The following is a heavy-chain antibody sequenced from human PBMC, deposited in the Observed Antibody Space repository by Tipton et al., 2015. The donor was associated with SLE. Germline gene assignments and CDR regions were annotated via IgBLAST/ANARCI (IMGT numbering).Heavy chain of an antibody. CDR3: TGVGSGPGTDY. CDR2: IYDSGS. V-gene: IGHV4-59*01. CDR1: GGSINDCY. J-gene: IGHJ4*02. D-gene: IGHD6-13*01. Sequence: TLSLTCIVSGGSINDCYWGWIRQSLGKGLEWIASIYDSGSNYNPSLMNRVTISLDTSQSQFSLRLTPVTAADPAVYYCTGVGSGPGTDYWGQGTLVTVAS.